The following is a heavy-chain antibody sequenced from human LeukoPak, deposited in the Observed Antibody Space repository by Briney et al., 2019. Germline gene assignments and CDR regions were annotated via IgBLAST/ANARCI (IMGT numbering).Heavy chain of an antibody. Sequence: GGSLRLSCAASGFTFSSYSMNWVRQAPGKGLEWVSYISSSSSTIYYADSVKGRFTISRDNAKNSLYLQMNSLRAEDTAVYYCARDTVPAAIPPILGYWGQGTLVTAS. D-gene: IGHD2-2*01. CDR1: GFTFSSYS. V-gene: IGHV3-48*01. CDR2: ISSSSSTI. CDR3: ARDTVPAAIPPILGY. J-gene: IGHJ4*02.